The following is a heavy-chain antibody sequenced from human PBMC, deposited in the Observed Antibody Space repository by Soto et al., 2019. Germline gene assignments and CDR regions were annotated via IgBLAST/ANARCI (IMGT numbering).Heavy chain of an antibody. V-gene: IGHV4-31*03. Sequence: SETLSLTCTVSGGSISTGGYYWSWIRQHPGKGLEWIGYIYYSGSSSYNLSLKGRLTISVDTSKNQFSLKLSSVTAADTAVYYCASTRDYFDYWGQGILVTGSS. D-gene: IGHD1-1*01. CDR3: ASTRDYFDY. CDR2: IYYSGSS. CDR1: GGSISTGGYY. J-gene: IGHJ4*02.